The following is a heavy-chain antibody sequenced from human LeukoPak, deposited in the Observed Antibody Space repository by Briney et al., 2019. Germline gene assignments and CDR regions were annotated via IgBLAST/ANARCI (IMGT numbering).Heavy chain of an antibody. Sequence: SETLSLTCTVSGYSISSGYYWGWIRQPPGKGLEWIGSIYHSGSTYYNPSLKSRVTISVDTSKNQFSLKLSSVTAADTAVYYCARAREDTAMVFDYWGQGTLVTASS. V-gene: IGHV4-38-2*02. J-gene: IGHJ4*02. CDR2: IYHSGST. CDR1: GYSISSGYY. D-gene: IGHD5-18*01. CDR3: ARAREDTAMVFDY.